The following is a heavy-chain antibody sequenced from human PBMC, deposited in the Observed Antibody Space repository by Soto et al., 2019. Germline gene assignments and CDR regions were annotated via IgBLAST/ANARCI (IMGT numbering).Heavy chain of an antibody. V-gene: IGHV4-59*08. J-gene: IGHJ4*02. CDR3: ARHYCSGGSCYYFDY. CDR2: IYYSGST. CDR1: GGSISGYY. D-gene: IGHD2-15*01. Sequence: SETLSLTCTVSGGSISGYYWSWIRQPPGKGLEWIGNIYYSGSTNYNPSLKSRVTISIDTSKNQFSLKLSSVTATDTAVYYCARHYCSGGSCYYFDYWGQGTLVTVS.